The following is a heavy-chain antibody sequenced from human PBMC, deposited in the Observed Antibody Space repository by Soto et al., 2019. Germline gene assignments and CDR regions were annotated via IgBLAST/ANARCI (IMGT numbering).Heavy chain of an antibody. CDR2: ISGSGNST. V-gene: IGHV3-23*01. CDR1: GFTFSSNA. J-gene: IGHJ4*02. Sequence: EVQLLESGGGLVQPGGSLRLSCAASGFTFSSNAMSWVRQAPGKGLEWVSAISGSGNSTYYADSVKGRFTISRDNSRNTLYLQLYGLRAEDTAVYYCAKGPVCSRTSCYTGGDFAYWGQGTLVTVSS. D-gene: IGHD2-2*02. CDR3: AKGPVCSRTSCYTGGDFAY.